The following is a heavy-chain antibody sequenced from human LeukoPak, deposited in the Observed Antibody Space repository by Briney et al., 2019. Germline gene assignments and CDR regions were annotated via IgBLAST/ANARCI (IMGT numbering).Heavy chain of an antibody. CDR1: GYSISSGYY. Sequence: SETLSLTCAVSGYSISSGYYWGWIRQPPGKGLEGIGSIYHSGSTYYNPSLKSRVTISVDTSKNQFSLKLSSVTAADTAMYYCAREIGGYFDYWGQGTLVTVSS. CDR3: AREIGGYFDY. CDR2: IYHSGST. J-gene: IGHJ4*02. V-gene: IGHV4-38-2*01. D-gene: IGHD3-3*01.